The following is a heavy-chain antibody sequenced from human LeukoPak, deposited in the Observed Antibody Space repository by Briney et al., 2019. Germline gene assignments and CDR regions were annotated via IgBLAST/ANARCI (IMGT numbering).Heavy chain of an antibody. J-gene: IGHJ4*02. Sequence: PGGSLRLSCAASGFTFSSYAMSWVRQAPGKGLEWVSAISGSGGSTYYADYVKGRFTISRDNSKNTLYLQMNSLRAEDTAVYYCAKGTSSSCYSAPNYWGQGTLVTVSS. CDR2: ISGSGGST. V-gene: IGHV3-23*01. CDR1: GFTFSSYA. D-gene: IGHD2-15*01. CDR3: AKGTSSSCYSAPNY.